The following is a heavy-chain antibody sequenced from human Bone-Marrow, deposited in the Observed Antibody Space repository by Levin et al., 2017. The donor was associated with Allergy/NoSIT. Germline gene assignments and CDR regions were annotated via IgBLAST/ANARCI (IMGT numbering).Heavy chain of an antibody. Sequence: GGSLRLSCAASGFTFRHYTMNWVRQAPGKGLEWVSCITSSGDSTYYADSVKGRFTISRDNAKNSLYLQLHRLRDADTAMYYCARDPARGYYDSSGYSGDDWGQGTLVTVSS. V-gene: IGHV3-48*02. J-gene: IGHJ4*02. CDR2: ITSSGDST. D-gene: IGHD3-22*01. CDR1: GFTFRHYT. CDR3: ARDPARGYYDSSGYSGDD.